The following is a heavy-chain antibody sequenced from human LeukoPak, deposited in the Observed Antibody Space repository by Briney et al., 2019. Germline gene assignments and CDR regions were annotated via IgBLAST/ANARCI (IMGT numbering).Heavy chain of an antibody. CDR1: GFSFSSYA. CDR3: AKDTPLGTH. D-gene: IGHD3-16*01. Sequence: QAGGSLRLSCVPSGFSFSSYAMSWVRQAPGKGLEWVSAISGSGGSTYYADSVKGRFTISRDNSKNTLYLQMNSLRAEDTAVYYCAKDTPLGTHWGQGTLVTVSS. CDR2: ISGSGGST. J-gene: IGHJ4*02. V-gene: IGHV3-23*01.